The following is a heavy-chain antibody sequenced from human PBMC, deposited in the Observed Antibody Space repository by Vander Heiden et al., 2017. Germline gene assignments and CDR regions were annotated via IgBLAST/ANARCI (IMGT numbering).Heavy chain of an antibody. Sequence: EVQLLESGGALVQPGGSLRLSCAASGFTFTSYAMSWVRQAAGKGLEWVSAISGGGDRTYYADSVKGRGTSARDNTKNTLDLQMNRMRAEDTAVYYCAKGIAAHGEKYDDLLYGMDVWGQGATVTVYS. CDR3: AKGIAAHGEKYDDLLYGMDV. V-gene: IGHV3-23*01. J-gene: IGHJ6*02. CDR1: GFTFTSYA. CDR2: ISGGGDRT. D-gene: IGHD6-6*01.